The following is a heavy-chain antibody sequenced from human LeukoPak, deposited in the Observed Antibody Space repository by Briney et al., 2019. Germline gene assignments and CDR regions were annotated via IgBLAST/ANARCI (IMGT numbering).Heavy chain of an antibody. D-gene: IGHD3-10*01. CDR3: ATVVRGVIIDFFDY. J-gene: IGHJ4*02. V-gene: IGHV1-24*01. Sequence: ASVTVSCKVSGYTLTELSMHWVRQAPGKGLEWMGGFDPEDGETIYAQKFQGRVTMTEDTSTDTAYMELSSLRSEDTAVYYCATVVRGVIIDFFDYWGQGTLVTVSS. CDR2: FDPEDGET. CDR1: GYTLTELS.